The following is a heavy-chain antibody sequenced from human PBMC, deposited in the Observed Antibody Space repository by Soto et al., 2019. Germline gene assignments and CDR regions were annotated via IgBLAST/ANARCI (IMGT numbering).Heavy chain of an antibody. Sequence: ASVKVSCKVSGYTHTELSMHWVRQAPGKGLEWMGGFDPEDGETIYAQKFQGRVTMTEDTSTDTAYMELSSLRSEDTAVYYCATDVMGYCGSGIYPPWGQETLVTFSS. CDR2: FDPEDGET. D-gene: IGHD3-10*01. J-gene: IGHJ5*02. CDR3: ATDVMGYCGSGIYPP. CDR1: GYTHTELS. V-gene: IGHV1-24*01.